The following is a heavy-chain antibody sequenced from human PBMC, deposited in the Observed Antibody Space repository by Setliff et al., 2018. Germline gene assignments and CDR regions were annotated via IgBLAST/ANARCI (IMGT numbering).Heavy chain of an antibody. CDR3: ARDVFPVVTMVRGPSSDAFDI. Sequence: SVKVSCKASGGTFSSYAISWVRQAPGRGLEWMGGIIPILGIANYAQKFQGRVTITADESTSTAYMELSSLRSEDTAVYYCARDVFPVVTMVRGPSSDAFDIWGQGTMVTVSS. CDR1: GGTFSSYA. J-gene: IGHJ3*02. CDR2: IIPILGIA. V-gene: IGHV1-69*10. D-gene: IGHD3-10*01.